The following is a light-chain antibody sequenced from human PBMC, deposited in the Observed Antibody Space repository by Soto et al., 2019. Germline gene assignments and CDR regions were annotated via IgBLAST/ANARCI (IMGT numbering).Light chain of an antibody. J-gene: IGKJ3*01. CDR2: DAS. Sequence: AIQLSQAPFFLSASVGVRETISCWASQGISSALAWYQQKPGKAPKLLIYDASSLESGVPSRFSGSGSGTDFTLTISSLQPEDFATYYCQQFNSYPPFTFGPGTRVDIK. CDR1: QGISSA. CDR3: QQFNSYPPFT. V-gene: IGKV1-13*02.